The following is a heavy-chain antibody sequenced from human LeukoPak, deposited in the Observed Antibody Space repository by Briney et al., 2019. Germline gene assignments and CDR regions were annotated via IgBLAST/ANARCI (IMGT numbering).Heavy chain of an antibody. CDR3: AQLHDYGDYGGTY. D-gene: IGHD4-17*01. V-gene: IGHV3-48*01. Sequence: GGSLRLSCAASGFTFSSYSMNWVRQAPGKGLEWVSYISSSSSTIYYADSVKGRFTISRDNAKNSLYLQMNSLRAEDTAVHYCAQLHDYGDYGGTYWGQGTLVTVSS. J-gene: IGHJ4*02. CDR1: GFTFSSYS. CDR2: ISSSSSTI.